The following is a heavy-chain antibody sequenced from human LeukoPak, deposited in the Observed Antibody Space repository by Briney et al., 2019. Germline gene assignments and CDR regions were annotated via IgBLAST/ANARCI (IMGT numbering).Heavy chain of an antibody. Sequence: GGSLRLSCAASGFTFSSYEMNWVRKAPGKGLEWVAVISYDGSNKYYADSVRGRFTISTDNSKNTLYLQMNSLRTEDTAVYYCAELGITMIGGVWGKGTTVTISS. D-gene: IGHD3-10*02. J-gene: IGHJ6*04. CDR2: ISYDGSNK. V-gene: IGHV3-30*04. CDR1: GFTFSSYE. CDR3: AELGITMIGGV.